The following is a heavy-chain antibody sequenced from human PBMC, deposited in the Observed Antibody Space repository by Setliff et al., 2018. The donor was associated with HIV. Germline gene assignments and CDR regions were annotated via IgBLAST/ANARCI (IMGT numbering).Heavy chain of an antibody. D-gene: IGHD7-27*01. CDR2: INPNSGDT. V-gene: IGHV1-2*06. CDR3: ASPYENNSGPDY. CDR1: GYTFTGYY. Sequence: ASVKVSCKASGYTFTGYYVHWVRQAPGQGLEWVGRINPNSGDTNYAQKFQGRVTMTRDTSISTAYMELSRLRSDDTAVYYCASPYENNSGPDYWGQGTPVTVSS. J-gene: IGHJ4*02.